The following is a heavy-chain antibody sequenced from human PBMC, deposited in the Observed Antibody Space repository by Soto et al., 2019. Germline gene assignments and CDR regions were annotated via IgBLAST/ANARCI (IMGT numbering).Heavy chain of an antibody. J-gene: IGHJ4*02. V-gene: IGHV3-30*18. D-gene: IGHD5-12*01. CDR1: GFTFSSYG. Sequence: QVQLVESGGGVVQPGRSLRLSCAASGFTFSSYGMHWVRQAPGKGLEWVAVISYDGSNKYYADSVKGRFTISRDNSKNTLYLQMNSLRAEDTAVYYCAKDRGMATSDYWGQGTLVTVSS. CDR3: AKDRGMATSDY. CDR2: ISYDGSNK.